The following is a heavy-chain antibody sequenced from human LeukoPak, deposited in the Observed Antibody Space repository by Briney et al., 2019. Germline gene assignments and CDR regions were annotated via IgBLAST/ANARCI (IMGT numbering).Heavy chain of an antibody. CDR2: ISSAGRYI. D-gene: IGHD2-15*01. CDR3: ARASILPRCFGGSCFAPLDY. CDR1: GFNFSHYT. V-gene: IGHV3-21*01. J-gene: IGHJ4*02. Sequence: PGGSLRLSCTASGFNFSHYTVTWVRQAPGKGLEWVSSISSAGRYIYYSESLKGRFTVSRDDASSSLSLQMDSLRAEDSAVYYCARASILPRCFGGSCFAPLDYWGQGSLIAVSS.